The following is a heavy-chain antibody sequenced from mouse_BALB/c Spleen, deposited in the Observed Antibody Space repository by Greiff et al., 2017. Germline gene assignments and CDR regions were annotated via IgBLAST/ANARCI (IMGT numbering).Heavy chain of an antibody. Sequence: EVQLVESGGGLVKPGGSLKLSCAASGFTFSSYAMSWVRQSPEKRLEWVAEISSGGSYTYYPDTVTGRFTISRDNAKNTLYLEMSSLRSEDTAMYYCARDREYFDYWGQGTTLTVSS. CDR1: GFTFSSYA. J-gene: IGHJ2*01. V-gene: IGHV5-9-4*01. D-gene: IGHD3-3*01. CDR3: ARDREYFDY. CDR2: ISSGGSYT.